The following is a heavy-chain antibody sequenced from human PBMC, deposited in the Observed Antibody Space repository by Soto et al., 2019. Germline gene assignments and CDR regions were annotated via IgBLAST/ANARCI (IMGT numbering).Heavy chain of an antibody. CDR2: IIPIFGTV. CDR3: ARDFCPVGYFDTSGYRY. V-gene: IGHV1-69*12. Sequence: QVQLVQSGAEVKKPGSSVKVSCKASGGTFSNSAVIWVRQAPGQGLEWMGGIIPIFGTVNYAQNFQGRVTITADESTSPAFMELSSLRSVDTAVYFCARDFCPVGYFDTSGYRYWGQGALVTV. D-gene: IGHD3-22*01. CDR1: GGTFSNSA. J-gene: IGHJ4*02.